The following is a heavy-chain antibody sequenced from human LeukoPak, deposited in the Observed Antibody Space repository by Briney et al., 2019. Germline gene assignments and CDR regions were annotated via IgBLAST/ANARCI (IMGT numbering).Heavy chain of an antibody. CDR1: GYTFTGYY. V-gene: IGHV1-2*02. D-gene: IGHD6-19*01. CDR2: INPNSGGT. J-gene: IGHJ6*02. Sequence: ASVKVSCKASGYTFTGYYMHWVRQAPGQGLEWMGWINPNSGGTNYAQKFQGRVTMTRDPSISTAYMELSRLRSDDTAVYYCALGYSSGWYFKNYYGMDVWGQGTTVTVSS. CDR3: ALGYSSGWYFKNYYGMDV.